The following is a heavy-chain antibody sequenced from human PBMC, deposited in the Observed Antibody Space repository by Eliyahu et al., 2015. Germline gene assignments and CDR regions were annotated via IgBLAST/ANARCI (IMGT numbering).Heavy chain of an antibody. V-gene: IGHV4-4*02. D-gene: IGHD3-10*01. CDR3: AREPLLWFGRLMDV. Sequence: QVQLQESGPGLVKPSGTLSLTCAVSGXSISSSNXXSWVRQPPGKGLEWIGEIYHSGSTNYNPSLKSRVTISVDKSKNQFSLKLSSVTAADTAVYYCAREPLLWFGRLMDVWGQGTTVTVSS. J-gene: IGHJ6*02. CDR2: IYHSGST. CDR1: GXSISSSNX.